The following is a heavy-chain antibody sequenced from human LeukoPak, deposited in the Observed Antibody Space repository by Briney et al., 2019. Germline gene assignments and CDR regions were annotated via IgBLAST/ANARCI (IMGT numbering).Heavy chain of an antibody. D-gene: IGHD6-13*01. V-gene: IGHV3-33*01. J-gene: IGHJ4*02. CDR3: ARDRSGYSSKGYFDY. Sequence: TGGSLRLSCAASGFTFSSYGMHWVRQAPGKGLEWVEVIWYDGSNKYYADSVKGRFTISRDNSKNTLYLQMNSLRAEDTAVYYCARDRSGYSSKGYFDYWGQGTLVTVSS. CDR1: GFTFSSYG. CDR2: IWYDGSNK.